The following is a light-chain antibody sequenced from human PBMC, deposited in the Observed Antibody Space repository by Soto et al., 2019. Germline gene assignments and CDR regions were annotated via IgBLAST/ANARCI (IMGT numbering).Light chain of an antibody. CDR3: HQYDNLPLT. J-gene: IGKJ3*01. Sequence: DIQMTQSPSTLSASVGDSVTITCRASQSISSWLAWYQQKPGKAPKLLIYDASNLETGVPSRFSGSGSGTDFTFTISSLQPEDIATYYCHQYDNLPLTFGPGTKVDIK. V-gene: IGKV1-33*01. CDR2: DAS. CDR1: QSISSW.